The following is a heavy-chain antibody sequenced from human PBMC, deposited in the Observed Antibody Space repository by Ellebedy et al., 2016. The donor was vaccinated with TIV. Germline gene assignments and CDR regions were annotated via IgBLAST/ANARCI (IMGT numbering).Heavy chain of an antibody. J-gene: IGHJ3*02. CDR1: GGSINSFY. CDR2: ISYSIYYSGST. V-gene: IGHV4-59*08. D-gene: IGHD6-25*01. Sequence: SETLSLTCTVSGGSINSFYWSWIRQPPGKGLEWIGYISYSIYYSGSTNYNPSLKSRVTISVDTSKNQFSLRLSSVTAADTAVYYCARRLAAGDFGAFDIWGQGTMVPVSS. CDR3: ARRLAAGDFGAFDI.